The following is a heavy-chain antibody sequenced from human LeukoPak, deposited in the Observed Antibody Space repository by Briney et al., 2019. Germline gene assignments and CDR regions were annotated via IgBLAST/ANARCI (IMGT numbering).Heavy chain of an antibody. CDR3: ARGSKAAPGTFDY. J-gene: IGHJ4*02. D-gene: IGHD6-13*01. CDR1: GGSISSYY. CDR2: IYYTGST. V-gene: IGHV4-59*01. Sequence: SETLSLTCTVSGGSISSYYWSWIRQPPGKGLEWIGYIYYTGSTDYNPSLKSRVAISVDTSKNQFTLKPSSVTAADTAVYYCARGSKAAPGTFDYWGQGTLVTVSS.